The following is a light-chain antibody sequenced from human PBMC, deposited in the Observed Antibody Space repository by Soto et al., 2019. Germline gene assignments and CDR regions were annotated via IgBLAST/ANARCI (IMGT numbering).Light chain of an antibody. CDR3: QHYNSYSEA. CDR1: QTISSW. CDR2: KAS. V-gene: IGKV1-5*03. J-gene: IGKJ1*01. Sequence: DIQMTQSPSTLSGSVGERVTITCRASQTISSWLAWYQEKPGKASKLLIYKASTLKSGVPSRFSGSGSGTEFTLTISSLQPDDFATYYCQHYNSYSEAFGQGTKVDIK.